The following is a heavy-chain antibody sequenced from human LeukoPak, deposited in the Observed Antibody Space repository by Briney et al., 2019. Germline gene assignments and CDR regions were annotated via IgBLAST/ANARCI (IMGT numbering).Heavy chain of an antibody. CDR3: ARDLSVGAKPNLGFDY. D-gene: IGHD1-26*01. J-gene: IGHJ4*02. CDR2: ISSSDSTI. V-gene: IGHV3-48*03. Sequence: GGSLRLSCAASGFTFSSYEMNWVRQAPGKGLEWVSYISSSDSTIYYADSMKGRFTLSRDNAKNSLYLQMNSLRAEDTAIYYCARDLSVGAKPNLGFDYWGQGTLVTVSS. CDR1: GFTFSSYE.